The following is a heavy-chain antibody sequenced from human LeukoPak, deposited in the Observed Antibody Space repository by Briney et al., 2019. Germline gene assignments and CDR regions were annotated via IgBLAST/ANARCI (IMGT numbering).Heavy chain of an antibody. CDR1: GGSIRGYY. J-gene: IGHJ3*01. V-gene: IGHV4-59*08. CDR3: ARHIPVSYDAFDL. Sequence: AETLSLTCTVSGGSIRGYYWNWIRRTPGKGLEWIGYVYSSGTTKYNAALKRRVTISVDTSKNQFSPKLTSVTAADTAVYYCARHIPVSYDAFDLWGRGTTVTVSS. CDR2: VYSSGTT. D-gene: IGHD6-19*01.